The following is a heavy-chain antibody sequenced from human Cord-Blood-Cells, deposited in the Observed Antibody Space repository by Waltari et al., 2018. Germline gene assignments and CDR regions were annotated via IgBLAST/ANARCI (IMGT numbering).Heavy chain of an antibody. V-gene: IGHV4-34*01. J-gene: IGHJ4*02. Sequence: QVQLQQWGAGLLKPSETLSLTCAVYGGSFSGYYWSWIRQPPGKGLEWIGEINHSGSTNYNPSLKSRVTISVDTSKNQFSRKLSSVTAADTAVYYCARSVVPAAQAAYFDYWGQGTLVTVSS. CDR1: GGSFSGYY. CDR3: ARSVVPAAQAAYFDY. CDR2: INHSGST. D-gene: IGHD2-2*01.